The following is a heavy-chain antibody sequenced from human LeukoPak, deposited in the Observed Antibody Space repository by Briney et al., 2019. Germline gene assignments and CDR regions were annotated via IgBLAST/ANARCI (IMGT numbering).Heavy chain of an antibody. CDR1: GYSFTSYW. Sequence: GESLMISCKGSGYSFTSYWIGWVRPMPGKGLEWMGITYPGDSDTRYSPSFQGQVTISADKSISTAYLQWSSLKASDTAMYYCARLGGGYCSSTSCYANAHYYYYGMDVWGQGTTVTVSS. D-gene: IGHD2-2*01. CDR2: TYPGDSDT. V-gene: IGHV5-51*01. CDR3: ARLGGGYCSSTSCYANAHYYYYGMDV. J-gene: IGHJ6*02.